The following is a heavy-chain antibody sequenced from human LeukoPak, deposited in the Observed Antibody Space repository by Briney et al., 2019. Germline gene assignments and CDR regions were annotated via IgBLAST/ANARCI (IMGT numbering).Heavy chain of an antibody. CDR1: GFTFDDYA. CDR2: ISWNSGNI. J-gene: IGHJ4*02. Sequence: PGGSLRLSCAASGFTFDDYAMHWVRQAPGKGLEWVSGISWNSGNIAYGDSVKGRFTISRDNAKKSLSLQMNSLGTEDTAFYYCAKSRDDGTGYYYDYWGQGVLVTVAS. V-gene: IGHV3-9*01. D-gene: IGHD3-9*01. CDR3: AKSRDDGTGYYYDY.